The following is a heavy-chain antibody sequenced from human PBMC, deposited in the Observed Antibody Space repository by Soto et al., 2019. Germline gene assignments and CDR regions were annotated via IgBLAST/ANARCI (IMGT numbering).Heavy chain of an antibody. CDR1: GFSLSTSGVG. Sequence: SGPTLVNPTQTLTLTCTFSGFSLSTSGVGVGWIRQPPGKALEWLALIYWEDDKRYSPSLKSRLTITKDTSKNQVVLTMTNMDPVDTASYYCAHRRKGRGVTTFDYRGQGTLVPVSS. D-gene: IGHD3-10*01. J-gene: IGHJ4*02. V-gene: IGHV2-5*02. CDR3: AHRRKGRGVTTFDY. CDR2: IYWEDDK.